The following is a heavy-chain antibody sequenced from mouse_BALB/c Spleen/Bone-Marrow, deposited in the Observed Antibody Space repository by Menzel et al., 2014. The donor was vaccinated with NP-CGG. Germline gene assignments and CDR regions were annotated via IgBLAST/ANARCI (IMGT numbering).Heavy chain of an antibody. J-gene: IGHJ2*01. Sequence: DVMLVESGGGLVQPGGSRKLSWAASGFTFSSFGMHWVRQAPEKGLEWVAYISSGSSTIFYADTVKGRFTVSRDNPKNTLFLQMTSLRSEDTAMYYCTRGGNWDDFDYWGQGTTLAVSS. CDR1: GFTFSSFG. V-gene: IGHV5-17*02. CDR2: ISSGSSTI. D-gene: IGHD4-1*01. CDR3: TRGGNWDDFDY.